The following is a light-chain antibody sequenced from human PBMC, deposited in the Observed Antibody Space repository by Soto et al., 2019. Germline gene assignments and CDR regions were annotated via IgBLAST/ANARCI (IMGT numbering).Light chain of an antibody. J-gene: IGKJ3*01. V-gene: IGKV3-11*01. Sequence: EIVLTQSPATLSLSPGERATLSCRANESISKYLAWYQQKPGQAPMLLIYDASNRATGIPVRFSGTGSGTDFTLTISSLEPADFAPYYCQQRSAWPGITFGPGTKVDIK. CDR1: ESISKY. CDR2: DAS. CDR3: QQRSAWPGIT.